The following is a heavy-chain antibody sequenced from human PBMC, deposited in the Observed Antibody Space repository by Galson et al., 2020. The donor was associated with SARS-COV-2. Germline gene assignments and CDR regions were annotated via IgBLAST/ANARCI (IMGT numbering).Heavy chain of an antibody. CDR2: IYYSGST. Sequence: TLSLTCTVSGGSISSYYWSWIRQPPGKGLEWIGYIYYSGSTNYNPSLKSRVTISVDTSKNQFSLKLSSVTAADTAVYYCARRPQQWLAEGAFDIWGQGTMVTVSS. CDR3: ARRPQQWLAEGAFDI. D-gene: IGHD6-19*01. J-gene: IGHJ3*02. V-gene: IGHV4-59*08. CDR1: GGSISSYY.